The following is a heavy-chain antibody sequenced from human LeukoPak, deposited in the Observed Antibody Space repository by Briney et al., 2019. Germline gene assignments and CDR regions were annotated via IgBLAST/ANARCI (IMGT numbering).Heavy chain of an antibody. CDR1: GYTFTSYG. J-gene: IGHJ4*02. D-gene: IGHD6-6*01. CDR3: ARGRQLVRYYFDY. CDR2: INPSGGST. Sequence: ASVKVSCKASGYTFTSYGISWVRQAPGQGLEWMGIINPSGGSTSSAQKFQGRVTMTRDTSTSTVYMELSSLRSEDTAVYYCARGRQLVRYYFDYWGQGTLVTVSS. V-gene: IGHV1-46*01.